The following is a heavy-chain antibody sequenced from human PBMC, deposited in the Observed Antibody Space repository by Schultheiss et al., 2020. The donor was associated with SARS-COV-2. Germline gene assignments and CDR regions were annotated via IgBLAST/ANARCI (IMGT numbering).Heavy chain of an antibody. J-gene: IGHJ5*01. Sequence: SQTLSFTCAVYGGSFSGYYWNWIRQPPGKGLEWIGEINHSGSTNYNPSLKSRVTISVDTSKNQFSLKLSSVTAADTAVYYCANLGVSYSSGWENDSWGQGTLVTVSS. CDR1: GGSFSGYY. D-gene: IGHD6-19*01. CDR3: ANLGVSYSSGWENDS. V-gene: IGHV4-34*01. CDR2: INHSGST.